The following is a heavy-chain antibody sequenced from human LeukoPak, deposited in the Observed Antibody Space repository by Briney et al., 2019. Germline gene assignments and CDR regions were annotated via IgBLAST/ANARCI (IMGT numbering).Heavy chain of an antibody. J-gene: IGHJ4*02. CDR3: ARRSLSTNTFDY. D-gene: IGHD2/OR15-2a*01. Sequence: SETLSLTCTVSGGSISSSYYSWDWIRQPPGKGLEWIGTIYYSGSTDYNPSLNSRVTIFVDRSQNQFSLKLSSVTAADTAVYFCARRSLSTNTFDYWGQGTLVTVSS. CDR2: IYYSGST. CDR1: GGSISSSYYS. V-gene: IGHV4-39*01.